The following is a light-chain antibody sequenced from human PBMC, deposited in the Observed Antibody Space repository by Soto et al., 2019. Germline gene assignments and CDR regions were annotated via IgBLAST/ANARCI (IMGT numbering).Light chain of an antibody. CDR1: QSVSSN. CDR2: DAS. J-gene: IGKJ1*01. Sequence: EIVVTQCPATLCVSPGESATLSCRASQSVSSNLAWHQQKPGQAPRILMYDASTRATGISARFSGSGSGTEFTLTISSLQPDDFATYYCQQYNSYSPWTFGQGTKVDIK. CDR3: QQYNSYSPWT. V-gene: IGKV3-15*01.